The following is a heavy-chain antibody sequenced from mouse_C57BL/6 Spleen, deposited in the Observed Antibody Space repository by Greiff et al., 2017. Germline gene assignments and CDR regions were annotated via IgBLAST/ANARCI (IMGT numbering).Heavy chain of an antibody. V-gene: IGHV5-17*01. CDR1: GFTFSDYG. CDR2: ISSGSSTI. J-gene: IGHJ4*01. CDR3: ARPHYYGSSGAMDY. D-gene: IGHD1-1*01. Sequence: EVQVVESGGGLVKPGGSLKLSCAASGFTFSDYGMHWVRQAPEKGLEWVAYISSGSSTIYYADTVKGRFTISSDNAKNTLFLQMTRLRSEDTAMYYCARPHYYGSSGAMDYWGQGTSVTVSS.